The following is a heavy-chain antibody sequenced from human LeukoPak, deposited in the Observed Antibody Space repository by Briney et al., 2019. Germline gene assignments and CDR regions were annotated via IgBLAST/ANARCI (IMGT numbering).Heavy chain of an antibody. CDR2: FDPEDGET. CDR3: ARGLEYSYGHFDY. J-gene: IGHJ4*02. V-gene: IGHV1-24*01. Sequence: GASVKVSCKVSGYTLTELSMHWVRQAPGKGLEWMGGFDPEDGETIYAQKFQGRVTMTRDTSISTAYMELSRLRSDDTAVYYCARGLEYSYGHFDYWGQGTLVTVSS. D-gene: IGHD5-18*01. CDR1: GYTLTELS.